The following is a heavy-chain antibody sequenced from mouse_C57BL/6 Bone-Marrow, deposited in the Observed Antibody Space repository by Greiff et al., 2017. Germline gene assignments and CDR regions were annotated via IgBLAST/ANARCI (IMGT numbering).Heavy chain of an antibody. V-gene: IGHV1-64*01. J-gene: IGHJ4*01. Sequence: VQLQQPGAELVKPGASVKLSCKASGYTFTSYWMHWVKQRPGQSLEWIGMIHPNSGSTNYNEKFKSKATLTVDKSSSTAYMQLSSLKSEDSAVYYGAREGDAMDYWGQGTSVTVSS. CDR3: AREGDAMDY. CDR1: GYTFTSYW. CDR2: IHPNSGST.